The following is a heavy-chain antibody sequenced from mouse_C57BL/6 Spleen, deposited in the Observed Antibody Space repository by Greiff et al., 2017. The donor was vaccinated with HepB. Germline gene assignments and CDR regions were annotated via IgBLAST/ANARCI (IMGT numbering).Heavy chain of an antibody. CDR3: ANYATNWYFDV. J-gene: IGHJ1*03. CDR2: IHPNSGST. Sequence: QVQLQQSGAELVKPGASVKMSCKASGYTFTSYWMHWVKQRPGQGLEWIGMIHPNSGSTNYNEKFKSKATLTVDKSSSTAYMQLSSLTSEDSAVYYCANYATNWYFDVWGTGTTVTVSS. V-gene: IGHV1-64*01. D-gene: IGHD6-5*01. CDR1: GYTFTSYW.